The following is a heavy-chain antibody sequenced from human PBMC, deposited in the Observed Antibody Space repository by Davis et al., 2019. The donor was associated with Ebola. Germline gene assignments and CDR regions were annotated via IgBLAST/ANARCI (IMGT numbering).Heavy chain of an antibody. J-gene: IGHJ4*02. CDR1: GYTFTGYY. CDR2: INPHNGNT. Sequence: AASVKVSCKASGYTFTGYYMHWVRQAPGQGLEWMGWINPHNGNTNYAQKLQGRVTMTTDTSTSTAYMELRSLRSDDTAVYYCARDLVTGPVGYWGQGTLVTVSS. V-gene: IGHV1-18*04. CDR3: ARDLVTGPVGY. D-gene: IGHD2-21*02.